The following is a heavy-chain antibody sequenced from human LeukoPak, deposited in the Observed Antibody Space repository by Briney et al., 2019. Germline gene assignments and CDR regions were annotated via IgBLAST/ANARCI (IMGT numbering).Heavy chain of an antibody. V-gene: IGHV4-4*02. D-gene: IGHD6-25*01. CDR2: IYHSGST. CDR3: ATDWGSGWQGSKYFQH. CDR1: GGSISSFNW. J-gene: IGHJ1*01. Sequence: PSETLSLTCAVSGGSISSFNWWSWVRQPPGKGLEWIGEIYHSGSTNYNPSLKSRVTISVDKSKNQFSLNLTSVTAADTAVYYCATDWGSGWQGSKYFQHWGQGTLVTVSS.